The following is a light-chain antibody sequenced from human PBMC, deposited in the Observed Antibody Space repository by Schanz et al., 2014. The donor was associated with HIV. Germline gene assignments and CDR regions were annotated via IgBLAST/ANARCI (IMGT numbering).Light chain of an antibody. CDR2: RNN. CDR1: SSNIGSHY. CDR3: AGWDDGLNGWV. J-gene: IGLJ3*02. Sequence: QSVLTQPPSVSGTPGQRVTISCSGSSSNIGSHYVSWYHQLPGTAPKLLIYRNNQRPSGVPDRFSGSKSGSTASLAISGLQSDDEADYYCAGWDDGLNGWVFGGGTKLTVL. V-gene: IGLV1-47*01.